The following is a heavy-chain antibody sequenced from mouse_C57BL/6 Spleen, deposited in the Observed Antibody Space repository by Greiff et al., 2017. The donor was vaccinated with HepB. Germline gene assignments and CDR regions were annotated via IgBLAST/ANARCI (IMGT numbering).Heavy chain of an antibody. V-gene: IGHV5-16*01. J-gene: IGHJ3*01. CDR1: GFTFSDYY. CDR3: ARVGDGYYAWFAY. Sequence: EVKLVESEGGLVQPGSSMKLSCTASGFTFSDYYMAWVRQVPEKGLEWVANINYDGSSTYYLDSLKSRFIISRDNAKSILYLQMSSLKSEDTATYYCARVGDGYYAWFAYWGQGTLVTVSA. D-gene: IGHD2-3*01. CDR2: INYDGSST.